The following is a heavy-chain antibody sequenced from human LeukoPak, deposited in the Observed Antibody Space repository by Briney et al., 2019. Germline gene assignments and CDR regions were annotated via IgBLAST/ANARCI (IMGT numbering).Heavy chain of an antibody. J-gene: IGHJ6*03. CDR1: GGTYISYA. D-gene: IGHD2-2*02. Sequence: SVKVSCKASGGTYISYAISWVRQAPGQGLEWMGGIIPIFGTANYAQKFQGRVTITADESTSTAYMELSSLRSEDTAVYYCARGGNLYCSSTSCYKHYYYYMDVSGKGTTDTVSS. CDR3: ARGGNLYCSSTSCYKHYYYYMDV. V-gene: IGHV1-69*13. CDR2: IIPIFGTA.